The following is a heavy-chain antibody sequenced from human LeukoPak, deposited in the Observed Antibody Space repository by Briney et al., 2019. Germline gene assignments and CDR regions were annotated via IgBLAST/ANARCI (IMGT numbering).Heavy chain of an antibody. J-gene: IGHJ6*02. CDR2: IIPIFGIA. Sequence: ASVKVPCKASGGTFSSYAISWVRQAPGQGLEWMGRIIPIFGIANYAQKFQGRVTITADKSTSTAYMELSSLRSEDTAVYYCAREITAMNYYYYGMDVWGQGTTVTVSS. V-gene: IGHV1-69*04. CDR3: AREITAMNYYYYGMDV. D-gene: IGHD5-18*01. CDR1: GGTFSSYA.